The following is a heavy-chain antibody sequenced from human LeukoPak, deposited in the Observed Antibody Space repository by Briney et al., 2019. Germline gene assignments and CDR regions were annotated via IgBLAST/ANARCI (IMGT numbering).Heavy chain of an antibody. CDR3: AKVAKYYYGSETYYFFEH. J-gene: IGHJ4*02. Sequence: GESLRLSCAASGFTFTTYWMSWVRQAPGKGLEWVANINQDGTEKFYVDPVKGRFTISRDNAKNSLYLQMNSLRVEDTAVYYCAKVAKYYYGSETYYFFEHWGQGTPVTASS. CDR1: GFTFTTYW. CDR2: INQDGTEK. D-gene: IGHD3-10*01. V-gene: IGHV3-7*01.